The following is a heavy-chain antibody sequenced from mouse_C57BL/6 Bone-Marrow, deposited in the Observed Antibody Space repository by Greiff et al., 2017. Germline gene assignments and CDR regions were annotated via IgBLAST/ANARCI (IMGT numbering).Heavy chain of an antibody. CDR2: ISDGGSYT. V-gene: IGHV5-4*01. J-gene: IGHJ4*01. CDR1: GFTFSSYA. Sequence: EVKLMESGGGLVKPGGSLKLSCAASGFTFSSYAMSWVRQTPEKRLEWVATISDGGSYTYYPDNVTGRCTISRDNAKNNLYLQMSHLKSEDTAMYYCARDLKDYWGQGTSVTVSS. CDR3: ARDLKDY.